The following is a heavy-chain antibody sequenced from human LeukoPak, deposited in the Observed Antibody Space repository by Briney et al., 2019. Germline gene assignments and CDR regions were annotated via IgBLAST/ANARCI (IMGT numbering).Heavy chain of an antibody. CDR1: GYTLTELS. CDR2: FDPEDGET. D-gene: IGHD3-9*01. CDR3: ATVGRYFNWFDP. Sequence: ASVKVSCKVSGYTLTELSMHWVRQAPGKGLEWMGGFDPEDGETIYAQKFQGRVTMTEDTSTDTAYMELSSLRSEDTAVYYCATVGRYFNWFDPWGQGTLVTVSS. V-gene: IGHV1-24*01. J-gene: IGHJ5*02.